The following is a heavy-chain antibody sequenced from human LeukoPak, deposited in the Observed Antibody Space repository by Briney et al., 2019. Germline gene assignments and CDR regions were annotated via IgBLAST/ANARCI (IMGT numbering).Heavy chain of an antibody. V-gene: IGHV3-21*01. CDR2: ISSSSSYI. D-gene: IGHD3-22*01. Sequence: GGSLRLSCAASGFTFSSYSMNWVRQAPGKGLEWVSSISSSSSYIYYADSVKGRFTISRDNAKNSLYLQMNSLRAEGTAVYYCARYDSSGYRVYYFDYWGQGTLVTVSS. J-gene: IGHJ4*02. CDR1: GFTFSSYS. CDR3: ARYDSSGYRVYYFDY.